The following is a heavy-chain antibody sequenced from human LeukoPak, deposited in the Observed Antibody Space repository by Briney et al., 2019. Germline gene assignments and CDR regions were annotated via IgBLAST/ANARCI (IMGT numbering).Heavy chain of an antibody. CDR3: AVHCSGGSCYSRAFDY. D-gene: IGHD2-15*01. J-gene: IGHJ4*02. V-gene: IGHV1-2*02. Sequence: ASVKVSCKASAYTFTGYYMHWVRQAPGQGLEWMGWINPNSGGTNYAQKFQGRVTMTRDTSISTAYMELSRLRSDDTAVYYCAVHCSGGSCYSRAFDYWGQGTLVTVSS. CDR2: INPNSGGT. CDR1: AYTFTGYY.